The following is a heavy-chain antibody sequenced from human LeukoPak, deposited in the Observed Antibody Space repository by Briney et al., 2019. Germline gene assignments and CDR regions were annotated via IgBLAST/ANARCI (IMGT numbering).Heavy chain of an antibody. Sequence: PSETLSLTCTVSGGSISSYYWSWIRQPPGKGLEWIGYIYYSGSTNYNPSLKSRVTISVDTSKNQFSLKLSSVTAADTAVYYCARHPRTLTYYFDYWGQGTLVTVSS. CDR3: ARHPRTLTYYFDY. V-gene: IGHV4-59*08. CDR1: GGSISSYY. D-gene: IGHD1-14*01. J-gene: IGHJ4*02. CDR2: IYYSGST.